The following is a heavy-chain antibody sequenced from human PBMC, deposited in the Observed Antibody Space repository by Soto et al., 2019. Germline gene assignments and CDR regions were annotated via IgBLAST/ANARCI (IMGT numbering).Heavy chain of an antibody. J-gene: IGHJ5*02. V-gene: IGHV1-3*01. Sequence: ASVKVSSKAAGYTFTSYAMHWVRQAPGQRLEWMGWINAGNGNTKYSQKFQGRVTITRDTSASTAYMELSSLRSEDTAVYYCAGGPQGGSHYWFEPWGQGTLVTVSS. CDR3: AGGPQGGSHYWFEP. D-gene: IGHD1-26*01. CDR1: GYTFTSYA. CDR2: INAGNGNT.